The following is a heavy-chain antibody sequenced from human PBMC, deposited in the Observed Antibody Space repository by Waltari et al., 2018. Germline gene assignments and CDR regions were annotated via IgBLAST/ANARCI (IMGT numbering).Heavy chain of an antibody. CDR1: GFIFSSYG. D-gene: IGHD2-2*01. Sequence: QVHLVESGGGVVQPGGSLRLSCAASGFIFSSYGMHWVRQAPGEGLGWVAFITYDGSNKYYADSMKGRFTVSRDNSKNTLFLQMNTLRAEDTAVYYCAKDHVVVVPGGMTKVFDYWGQGTLVTVSS. V-gene: IGHV3-30*02. CDR2: ITYDGSNK. CDR3: AKDHVVVVPGGMTKVFDY. J-gene: IGHJ4*02.